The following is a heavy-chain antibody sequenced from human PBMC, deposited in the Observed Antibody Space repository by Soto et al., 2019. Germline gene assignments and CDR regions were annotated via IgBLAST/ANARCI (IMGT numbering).Heavy chain of an antibody. CDR3: AREALLGYCSSTSCYAGAVLDV. CDR2: ISSSSSTI. Sequence: GGSLRLSCAASGFTFSSYSMNWVRQAPGKGLEWVSYISSSSSTIYYADSVKGRFTISRDNAKNSLYLQMNSLRAEDTAVYYCAREALLGYCSSTSCYAGAVLDVWGQGTTVTVSS. CDR1: GFTFSSYS. V-gene: IGHV3-48*01. J-gene: IGHJ6*02. D-gene: IGHD2-2*01.